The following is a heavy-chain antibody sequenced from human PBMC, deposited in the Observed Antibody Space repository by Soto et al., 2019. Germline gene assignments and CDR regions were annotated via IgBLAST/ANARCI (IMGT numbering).Heavy chain of an antibody. CDR1: GVTFSSFA. J-gene: IGHJ5*02. Sequence: QVQLVQSGAEVKQPGSSVKVSCQASGVTFSSFAISWVRQAPGQGLEWMGGIIPIFRTPNYAQNFQGRVTMTADESTSSVYMELSRLRSEDTAVYYCARSTGSGFRPGTHRFNCFDPWGQGTLVTVSS. CDR3: ARSTGSGFRPGTHRFNCFDP. D-gene: IGHD5-12*01. CDR2: IIPIFRTP. V-gene: IGHV1-69*01.